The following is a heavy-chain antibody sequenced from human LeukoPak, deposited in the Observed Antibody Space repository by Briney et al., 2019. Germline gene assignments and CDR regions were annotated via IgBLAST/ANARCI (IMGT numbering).Heavy chain of an antibody. D-gene: IGHD6-6*01. J-gene: IGHJ3*02. V-gene: IGHV3-48*04. Sequence: GGSLRLSCAASGFTFSSYSMNWVRQATGKGLEWVSYISSSSSTIYYADSVKGRFTISRDNAKNSLYLQMNSLRAEDTAVYYCARGHGGSSSSGAFDIWGQGTMVTVSS. CDR2: ISSSSSTI. CDR1: GFTFSSYS. CDR3: ARGHGGSSSSGAFDI.